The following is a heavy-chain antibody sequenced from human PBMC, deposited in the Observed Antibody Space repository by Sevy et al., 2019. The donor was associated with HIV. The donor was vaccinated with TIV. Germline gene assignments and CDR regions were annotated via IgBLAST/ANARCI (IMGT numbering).Heavy chain of an antibody. CDR3: AKGLILELSWYGMDV. V-gene: IGHV3-53*01. CDR1: GFTVSNKF. CDR2: IYGDGNT. J-gene: IGHJ6*02. Sequence: GGSLRLSCAASGFTVSNKFMNWVRQAPGKGLEWVSVIYGDGNTYYADSVKGRFTISRDNSKNTVHLQMNSLRTEDTAVYYCAKGLILELSWYGMDVWGQGTTVTVSS. D-gene: IGHD3-3*01.